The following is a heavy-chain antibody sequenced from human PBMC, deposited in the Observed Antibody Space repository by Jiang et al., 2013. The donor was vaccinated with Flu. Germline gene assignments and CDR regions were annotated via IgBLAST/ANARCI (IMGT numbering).Heavy chain of an antibody. V-gene: IGHV1-18*04. J-gene: IGHJ4*01. Sequence: YGAEVKKPGASANVSCKASGYTFSNYGITWVRQAPGQGLELMGWISVYSGDTNSGQKFPGRVTIITDRSTSTVYMELRNLRSDDTGVYYCARDAAPYCGGGSCYGFFD. CDR2: ISVYSGDT. D-gene: IGHD2-15*01. CDR1: GYTFSNYG. CDR3: ARDAAPYCGGGSCYGFFD.